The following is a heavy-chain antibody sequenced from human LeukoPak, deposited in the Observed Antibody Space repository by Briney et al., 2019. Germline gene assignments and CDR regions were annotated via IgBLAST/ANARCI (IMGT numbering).Heavy chain of an antibody. CDR2: INPNSGGT. V-gene: IGHV1-2*02. J-gene: IGHJ3*02. Sequence: ASVKVSCKASGYTFTDYYMHWVRQAPGQGLEWMGWINPNSGGTNYAQKFQGRVTMTRDTSISTAYMELSRLGSDDTAVYYCGRDFSAWDAFDIWGQGTMVTVSS. CDR1: GYTFTDYY. CDR3: GRDFSAWDAFDI.